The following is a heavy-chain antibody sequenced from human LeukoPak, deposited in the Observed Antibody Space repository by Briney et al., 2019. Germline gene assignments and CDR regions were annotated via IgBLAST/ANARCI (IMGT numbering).Heavy chain of an antibody. V-gene: IGHV3-9*01. CDR3: AKDSAALPLGGFDY. CDR1: GFTFDDYA. Sequence: GGSLRLSCAASGFTFDDYAMHWVRQAPGKGLEWVSGISWNSGSIGYADPVKGRFTISRDNAKNSLYLQMNSLRAEDTALYYCAKDSAALPLGGFDYWGQGTLVTVSS. CDR2: ISWNSGSI. D-gene: IGHD6-6*01. J-gene: IGHJ4*02.